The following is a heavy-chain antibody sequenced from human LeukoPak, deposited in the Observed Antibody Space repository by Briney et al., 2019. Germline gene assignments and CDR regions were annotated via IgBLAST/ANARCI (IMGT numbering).Heavy chain of an antibody. J-gene: IGHJ6*02. V-gene: IGHV3-11*01. Sequence: PGGSLRLSCAASGFTFSDYSMSWVRQAPGKGLEWVSYISGSGNNIYYGDSMQGRFTISRDNAKNLMYLQASSLRAEGTAVYYCAREYRSSLNYYYYGLDVWGQGTTVTVSS. CDR3: AREYRSSLNYYYYGLDV. CDR2: ISGSGNNI. D-gene: IGHD6-13*01. CDR1: GFTFSDYS.